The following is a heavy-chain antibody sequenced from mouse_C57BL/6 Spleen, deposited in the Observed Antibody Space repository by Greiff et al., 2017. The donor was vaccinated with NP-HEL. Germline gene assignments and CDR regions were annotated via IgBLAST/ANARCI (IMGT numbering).Heavy chain of an antibody. CDR1: GYTFTDYY. CDR3: AVYDYDEGYYFDY. CDR2: INPNNGGT. J-gene: IGHJ2*01. V-gene: IGHV1-26*01. D-gene: IGHD2-4*01. Sequence: EVQLQQSGPELVKPGASVKISCKASGYTFTDYYMNWVKQSHGKSLEWIGDINPNNGGTSYNQKFKGKATLTVDKSSSTAYMELRSLTSEDSAVYYCAVYDYDEGYYFDYWGQGTTLTVSS.